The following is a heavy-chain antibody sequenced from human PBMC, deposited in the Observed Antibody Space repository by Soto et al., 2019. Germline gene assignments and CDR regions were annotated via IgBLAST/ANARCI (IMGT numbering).Heavy chain of an antibody. CDR3: ATPLRVGAFDI. CDR2: INSDESST. D-gene: IGHD1-26*01. J-gene: IGHJ3*02. Sequence: GGSLRLSCAASGFTFSSYWMHWVRQAPGEGLVWVSRINSDESSTTYADSVKGRFTISRDNAKNTLYLQMNSLRAEDTAVYYCATPLRVGAFDIWGQGTMVTVSS. CDR1: GFTFSSYW. V-gene: IGHV3-74*01.